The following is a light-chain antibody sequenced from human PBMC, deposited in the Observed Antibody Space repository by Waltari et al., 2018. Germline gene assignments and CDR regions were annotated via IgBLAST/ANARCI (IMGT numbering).Light chain of an antibody. CDR3: QKYNSPPFT. Sequence: DIEMTQSPSSLSASVGDRVTITCRASQDLREFLAWYQQKPGKVPNLLIYGASTLHSGVSSRFSGSGSGTEFTLTISGLQPEDVATYYCQKYNSPPFTFGPGTKVDLK. V-gene: IGKV1-27*01. CDR1: QDLREF. J-gene: IGKJ3*01. CDR2: GAS.